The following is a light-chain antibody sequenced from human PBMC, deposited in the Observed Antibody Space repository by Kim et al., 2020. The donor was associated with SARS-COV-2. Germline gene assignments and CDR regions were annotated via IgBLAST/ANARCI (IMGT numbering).Light chain of an antibody. CDR1: SLRRDY. CDR2: GKD. V-gene: IGLV3-19*01. Sequence: SSELTQDPAVSVALGQTVRITCQGDSLRRDYASWYQQKPGQAPLLVIYGKDNRPSGIPDRLSGSNSGNTASLTIPGAQAEDEADYYRNSRETSGYRVVFG. J-gene: IGLJ2*01. CDR3: NSRETSGYRVV.